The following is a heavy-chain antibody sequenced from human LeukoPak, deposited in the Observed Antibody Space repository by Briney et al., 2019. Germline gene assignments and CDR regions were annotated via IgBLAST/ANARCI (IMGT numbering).Heavy chain of an antibody. Sequence: GGSLRLSCAASGFNFANHAMSWVRQTAGKGLEWASAISGGGDITYYADSVKGRFTISRDNSKDTLFLQMHSLRPGDTAVYYCVREDTPATANYWGQGTLVTISS. J-gene: IGHJ4*02. V-gene: IGHV3-23*01. CDR2: ISGGGDIT. CDR3: VREDTPATANY. CDR1: GFNFANHA. D-gene: IGHD2-21*02.